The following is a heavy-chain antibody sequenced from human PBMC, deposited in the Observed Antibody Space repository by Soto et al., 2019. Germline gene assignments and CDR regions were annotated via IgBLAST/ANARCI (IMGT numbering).Heavy chain of an antibody. J-gene: IGHJ4*02. D-gene: IGHD1-1*01. V-gene: IGHV1-18*01. CDR1: GYTFTSYG. Sequence: QVHLVQSGAEVKKPGASVKVSCKASGYTFTSYGITWVRQAPGQGLERMGWISAHNGNTDYAQKLQGRVIVTRATSTSTAYMELRSLRSDDTAVYYCAGGRYGDYWGQGALVTVSS. CDR3: AGGRYGDY. CDR2: ISAHNGNT.